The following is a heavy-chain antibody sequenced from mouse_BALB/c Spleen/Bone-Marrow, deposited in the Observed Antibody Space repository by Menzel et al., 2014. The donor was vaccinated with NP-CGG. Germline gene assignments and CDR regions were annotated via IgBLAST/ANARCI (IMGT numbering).Heavy chain of an antibody. Sequence: VQLQQSGSVLVRPGASVKLSCKASGYTFTSSWMHWAKQRPGQGLEWIGEIHPNRGNTNYNEKFKGKATLTVDTSSSSAYVDLSSLTSEDSAVYYCARSTTATYFDVWCAGTTVTVSS. J-gene: IGHJ1*01. CDR2: IHPNRGNT. CDR1: GYTFTSSW. D-gene: IGHD1-2*01. V-gene: IGHV1S130*01. CDR3: ARSTTATYFDV.